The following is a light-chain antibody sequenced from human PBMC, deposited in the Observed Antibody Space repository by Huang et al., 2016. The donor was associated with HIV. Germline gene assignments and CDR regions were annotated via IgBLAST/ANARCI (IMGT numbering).Light chain of an antibody. J-gene: IGKJ1*01. CDR2: AAS. V-gene: IGKV1-33*01. CDR1: QDISSY. CDR3: QQYDNLPWT. Sequence: DIQMTQSPSSLSASVGDRVTITCQASQDISSYLKWYQQKPGNAPKVLIYAASNLETGVPSRFSGSGSGTDLTVTISSLQPGDIATYYCQQYDNLPWTFGQGTKVEIK.